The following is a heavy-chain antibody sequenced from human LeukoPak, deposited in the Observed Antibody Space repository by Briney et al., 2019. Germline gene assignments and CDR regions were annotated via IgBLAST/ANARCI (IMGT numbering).Heavy chain of an antibody. CDR3: ARERATQFFGSGSHDAFDI. D-gene: IGHD3-10*01. CDR1: GYTFTGYY. V-gene: IGHV1-2*02. Sequence: ASVKVSCKASGYTFTGYYMHWVRQAPGQGLEWMGWINPNSGGTNYAQKFQGRVTMTRDTSISTAYMELSRLRSDDTAVYYCARERATQFFGSGSHDAFDIWGQGTMVTVSS. CDR2: INPNSGGT. J-gene: IGHJ3*02.